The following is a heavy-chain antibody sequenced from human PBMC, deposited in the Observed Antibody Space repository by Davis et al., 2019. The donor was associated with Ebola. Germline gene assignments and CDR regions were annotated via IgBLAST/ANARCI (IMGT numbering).Heavy chain of an antibody. Sequence: SETLSLTCTVSGGSIDSRGYSWTWVRQPPGKGLEWIGDIYRGGSTYYNPSLKSRVTLSLDKSRNLFSLKQTSLTAADTAVYFCARVISDVAAFDVWGQGRMVIVSS. J-gene: IGHJ3*01. D-gene: IGHD3-3*02. CDR3: ARVISDVAAFDV. V-gene: IGHV4-30-2*01. CDR1: GGSIDSRGYS. CDR2: IYRGGST.